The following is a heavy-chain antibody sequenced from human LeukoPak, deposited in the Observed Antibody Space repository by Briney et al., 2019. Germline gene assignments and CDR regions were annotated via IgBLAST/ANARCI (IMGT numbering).Heavy chain of an antibody. CDR1: GFTFSSYG. Sequence: PGRSLRLSCAASGFTFSSYGMHWVRQAPGKGLEWVAVISYDGSNKYYADSVKGRFTISRDNSKNTLYLQMNSLRAEDTAVYYCAKDPAGCSGGSCYSLDYWGQGTLVTVSS. CDR2: ISYDGSNK. D-gene: IGHD2-15*01. J-gene: IGHJ4*02. V-gene: IGHV3-30*18. CDR3: AKDPAGCSGGSCYSLDY.